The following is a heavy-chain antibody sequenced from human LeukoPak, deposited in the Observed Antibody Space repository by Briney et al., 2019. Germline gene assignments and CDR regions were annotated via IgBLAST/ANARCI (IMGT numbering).Heavy chain of an antibody. V-gene: IGHV1-69*05. CDR1: GGTFSSYG. CDR2: IIPIFGTA. D-gene: IGHD3-16*01. Sequence: GSSGKVSCKASGGTFSSYGISWVRHAPGQGLEWMGGIIPIFGTANYAQKFQGRVTITTDESTSTVYMELSSLRSEDTAVYYCARDKAGESAFDIWGQGTMVTVSS. J-gene: IGHJ3*02. CDR3: ARDKAGESAFDI.